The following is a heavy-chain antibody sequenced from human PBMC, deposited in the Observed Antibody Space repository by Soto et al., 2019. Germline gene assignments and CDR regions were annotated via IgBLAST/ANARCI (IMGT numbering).Heavy chain of an antibody. CDR3: ARDVHPYQLLYYFAY. J-gene: IGHJ4*02. CDR2: INPNSGGT. V-gene: IGHV1-2*04. D-gene: IGHD2-2*01. Sequence: ASVKVSCKASGYTFTGYYMHWVRQAPGQGLEWMGWINPNSGGTNYAQKFQGWVTMTRDTSISTAYMELSRLRSDDTALYYCARDVHPYQLLYYFAYWGQGTLVTVSS. CDR1: GYTFTGYY.